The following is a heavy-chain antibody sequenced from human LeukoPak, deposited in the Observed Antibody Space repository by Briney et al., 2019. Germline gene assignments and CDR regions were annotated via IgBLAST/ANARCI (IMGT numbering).Heavy chain of an antibody. V-gene: IGHV4-59*01. CDR2: IYYSGST. Sequence: PSETLSLTCTVSGGSISSYYWSWIRQPPGKGLEWIGYIYYSGSTNYNPSLKSRVTISVDTSKNQFSLKLSSVTAADTAVYYCASLSGYYGFDYWGQGTPVTVSS. CDR1: GGSISSYY. CDR3: ASLSGYYGFDY. D-gene: IGHD3-22*01. J-gene: IGHJ4*02.